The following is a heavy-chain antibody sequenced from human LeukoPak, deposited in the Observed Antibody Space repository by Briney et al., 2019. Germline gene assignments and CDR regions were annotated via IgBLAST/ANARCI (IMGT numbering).Heavy chain of an antibody. V-gene: IGHV1-18*01. J-gene: IGHJ4*02. CDR3: ARDDIGNPRLQSNY. D-gene: IGHD5-24*01. CDR1: GYTFTSYG. CDR2: ISAYNGNT. Sequence: ASVKVSCTASGYTFTSYGISWVRQAPGQGLEWMGWISAYNGNTNYAQKLQGRVTMTTDTSTSTAYMELRSLRSDDTAVYYCARDDIGNPRLQSNYWGQGTLVTVSS.